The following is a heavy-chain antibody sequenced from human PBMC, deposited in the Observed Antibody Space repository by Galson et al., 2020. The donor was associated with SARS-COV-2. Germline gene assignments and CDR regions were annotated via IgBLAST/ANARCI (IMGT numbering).Heavy chain of an antibody. D-gene: IGHD6-19*01. CDR2: ISWNSGSI. Sequence: SLKISCAASGFTFDDYVMHWVRQAPGKGLEWVSGISWNSGSIGYADSVKGRFTISRDNAKNSLYLQMNSLRAEDTALYYCAKDPGYSSGALDYWGQGTLVTVSS. CDR3: AKDPGYSSGALDY. J-gene: IGHJ4*02. CDR1: GFTFDDYV. V-gene: IGHV3-9*01.